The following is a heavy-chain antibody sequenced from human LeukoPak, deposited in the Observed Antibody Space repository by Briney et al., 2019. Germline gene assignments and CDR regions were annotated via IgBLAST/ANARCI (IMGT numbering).Heavy chain of an antibody. J-gene: IGHJ4*02. CDR3: ARMGAIAGASANPDH. D-gene: IGHD4/OR15-4a*01. Sequence: SETLSLTCTVSGGSISSYYWSWIRQPPGKGLEWIGYIYYSGSTSYNPSLKSRVTILVETSKNQFSLRLSSVTAADTAVYYCARMGAIAGASANPDHWGQGTLVTVSS. CDR2: IYYSGST. CDR1: GGSISSYY. V-gene: IGHV4-59*01.